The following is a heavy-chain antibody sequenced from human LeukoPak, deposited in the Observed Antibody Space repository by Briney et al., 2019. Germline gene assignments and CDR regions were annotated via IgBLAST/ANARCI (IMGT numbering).Heavy chain of an antibody. V-gene: IGHV3-30*03. J-gene: IGHJ4*02. D-gene: IGHD3-3*01. CDR1: GFTFSSYG. Sequence: GGSLRLSCAASGFTFSSYGMHWVRQAPGKGLEWVAVISYDGSNKYYADSVKGRFTISRDNSKNTLYLQMNSLRAEDTAVYYCAREVADFWSGYYGVDYWGQGTLVTVSS. CDR3: AREVADFWSGYYGVDY. CDR2: ISYDGSNK.